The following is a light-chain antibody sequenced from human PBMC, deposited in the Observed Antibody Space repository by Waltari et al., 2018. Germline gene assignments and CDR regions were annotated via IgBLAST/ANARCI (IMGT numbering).Light chain of an antibody. CDR1: QSVLYSSNNKNY. J-gene: IGKJ2*01. V-gene: IGKV4-1*01. Sequence: DLVMTQSPDPLAVSLGERATINCKSSQSVLYSSNNKNYLAWYQQKPGQPPKLLIYWASTRESGVPDRFSGSGSGTDFTLTISSLQAEDVAVYYCQQYYSTPPTFGQGTTLEIK. CDR3: QQYYSTPPT. CDR2: WAS.